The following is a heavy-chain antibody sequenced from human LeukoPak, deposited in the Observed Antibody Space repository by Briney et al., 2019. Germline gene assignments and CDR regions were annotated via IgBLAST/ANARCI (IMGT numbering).Heavy chain of an antibody. CDR3: ARSDDSSDYSFNTFDY. V-gene: IGHV3-30*02. D-gene: IGHD3-22*01. Sequence: PGGSLRLSCAASGFTFSSYGIHWVRQAPAKGLEWVAFIRYDGSNKYYADSVKGRFTISRDNSKNTLYLQMNSLRAEDTAVYYCARSDDSSDYSFNTFDYWGQGTLVTVSS. J-gene: IGHJ4*02. CDR2: IRYDGSNK. CDR1: GFTFSSYG.